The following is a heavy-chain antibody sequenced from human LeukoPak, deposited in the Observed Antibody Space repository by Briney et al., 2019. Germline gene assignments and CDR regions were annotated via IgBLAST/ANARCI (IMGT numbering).Heavy chain of an antibody. D-gene: IGHD3-22*01. CDR3: AKRGVVIRVILVGFHKEAYYFDS. J-gene: IGHJ4*02. Sequence: PGGSLRLSCAVSGINLSNYGMGWVRQPPGNGLEWVAGISGSGEGTNYADSVKGRFTISRDNPKNTLYLQMNSLRAEDTAVYFCAKRGVVIRVILVGFHKEAYYFDSWGQGALVTVSS. V-gene: IGHV3-23*01. CDR2: ISGSGEGT. CDR1: GINLSNYG.